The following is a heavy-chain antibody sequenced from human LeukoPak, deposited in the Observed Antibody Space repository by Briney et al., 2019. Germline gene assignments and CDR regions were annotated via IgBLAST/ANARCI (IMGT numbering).Heavy chain of an antibody. CDR2: IYYSGST. Sequence: SETLSLTCTVSGGSISSYYWSWIRQPPGKGLEWIGYIYYSGSTNYNPSLKSRVTISVDTSKNQFSLKLSSVTAADTAVYYCARDGASLDAFDIWGQGTMVTVSS. CDR3: ARDGASLDAFDI. J-gene: IGHJ3*02. CDR1: GGSISSYY. V-gene: IGHV4-59*12. D-gene: IGHD4/OR15-4a*01.